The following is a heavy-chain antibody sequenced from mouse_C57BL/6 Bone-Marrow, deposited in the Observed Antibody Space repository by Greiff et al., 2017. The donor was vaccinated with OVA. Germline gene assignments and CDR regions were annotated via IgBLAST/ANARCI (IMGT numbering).Heavy chain of an antibody. D-gene: IGHD2-4*01. V-gene: IGHV1-64*01. CDR2: IHPNSGST. CDR1: GYTFTSYW. J-gene: IGHJ4*01. CDR3: ARGGYDYDNYAMDY. Sequence: QVQLQQSGAELVKPGASVKLSCKASGYTFTSYWMHWVKQRPGQGLEWIGMIHPNSGSTNYNAKFKSKATLTVDKSSSTAYMQLSSLTSEDSAVYYCARGGYDYDNYAMDYWGQGTSVTVSS.